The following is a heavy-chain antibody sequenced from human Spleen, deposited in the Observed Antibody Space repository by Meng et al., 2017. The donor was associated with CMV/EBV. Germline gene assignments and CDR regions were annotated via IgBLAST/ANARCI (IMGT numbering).Heavy chain of an antibody. D-gene: IGHD6-19*01. CDR1: GGTFSSYA. J-gene: IGHJ4*02. CDR3: ARVISAHPLDSSGWYFGY. Sequence: SVKVSCKASGGTFSSYAISWVRQAPGQGLEWMGGIIPILGIANYAQKFQGRVTITADKSTSTAYMELSSLRSEDTAVYFCARVISAHPLDSSGWYFGYWGQGTLVTVSS. V-gene: IGHV1-69*10. CDR2: IIPILGIA.